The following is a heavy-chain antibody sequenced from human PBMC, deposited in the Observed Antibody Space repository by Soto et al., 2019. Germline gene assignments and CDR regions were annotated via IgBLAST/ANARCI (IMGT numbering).Heavy chain of an antibody. D-gene: IGHD2-21*02. J-gene: IGHJ6*02. Sequence: ASVKVSCKASGYRFNDYYIHWVRQAPGQGLEWMGLINPTGGTTNYAQRFQGRVSMTRDTSTTTVYMELSSLRSEDTAVYYCARPVVVVVTAIPSSYYYNMDVWGQGTTVTVSS. CDR2: INPTGGTT. CDR1: GYRFNDYY. CDR3: ARPVVVVVTAIPSSYYYNMDV. V-gene: IGHV1-46*02.